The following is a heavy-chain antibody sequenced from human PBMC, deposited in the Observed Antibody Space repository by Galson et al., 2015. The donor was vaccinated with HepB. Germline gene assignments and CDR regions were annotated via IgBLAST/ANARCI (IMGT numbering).Heavy chain of an antibody. J-gene: IGHJ6*03. D-gene: IGHD2-2*01. Sequence: SLRLSCAVSGLTFSNYGMSWVRQVPGKGLEWVSSISASGTYTFYADSVTGRFTISRDNSKNTVSLQMNSLRAEDTAVYYCANGCSITSCDNYFFHMDVWGKGTTVTVSS. V-gene: IGHV3-23*01. CDR1: GLTFSNYG. CDR3: ANGCSITSCDNYFFHMDV. CDR2: ISASGTYT.